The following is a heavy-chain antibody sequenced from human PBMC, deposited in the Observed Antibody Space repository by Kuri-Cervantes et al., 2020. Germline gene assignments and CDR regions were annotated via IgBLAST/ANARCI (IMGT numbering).Heavy chain of an antibody. CDR2: ISGSGGST. D-gene: IGHD3-22*01. Sequence: GESLKISCAASGFTFSSYAMSWVRQAPGKGLEWVSAISGSGGSTYYADSVKGRFTISRDNSKNTLYLQMNSLRAEDTAVYYCARDQPYYDSSGALDYWGQGTLVTVSS. J-gene: IGHJ4*02. CDR1: GFTFSSYA. CDR3: ARDQPYYDSSGALDY. V-gene: IGHV3-23*01.